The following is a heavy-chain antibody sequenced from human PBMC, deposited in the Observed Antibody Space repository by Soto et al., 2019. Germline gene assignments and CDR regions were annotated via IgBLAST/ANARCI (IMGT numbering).Heavy chain of an antibody. Sequence: GASVKVSCKASGGTFSSYAISWVRQAPGQGLEWMGGIIPIFGTANYAQKFQGRVTITADESTSTAYMELSSPRSEDTAVYYCARVIMVRGVTYFDYWGQGTLVTVSS. CDR3: ARVIMVRGVTYFDY. CDR1: GGTFSSYA. J-gene: IGHJ4*02. V-gene: IGHV1-69*13. CDR2: IIPIFGTA. D-gene: IGHD3-10*01.